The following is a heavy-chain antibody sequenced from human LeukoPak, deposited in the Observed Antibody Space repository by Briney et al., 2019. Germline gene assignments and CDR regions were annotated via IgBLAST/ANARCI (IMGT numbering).Heavy chain of an antibody. D-gene: IGHD4-17*01. J-gene: IGHJ6*03. CDR3: ARQGTTVTTYYYYYMDV. CDR2: INHSGST. V-gene: IGHV4-34*01. Sequence: PSETLSLTCAVYGGSFSGYYWSWIRQPPGKGLEWIGEINHSGSTNYNPSLKSRVTISVDTSKNQFSLKLSSVTAADTAVYYCARQGTTVTTYYYYYMDVWGKGTTVTVSS. CDR1: GGSFSGYY.